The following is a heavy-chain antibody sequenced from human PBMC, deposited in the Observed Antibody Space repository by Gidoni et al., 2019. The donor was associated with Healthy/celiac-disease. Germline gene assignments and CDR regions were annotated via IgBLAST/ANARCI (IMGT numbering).Heavy chain of an antibody. J-gene: IGHJ4*02. D-gene: IGHD5-18*01. CDR2: ISSSSSYI. Sequence: EVQLVESGGGMVKPGGSLRLYCAASEFTFCIYSMNLVRQAPVKWMEWVFSISSSSSYIYYADSMNGLFTISRDNAKNSLYLQMNSLRAEDTAVYYCARDSDTAMVPFDYWGQGTLVTVSS. V-gene: IGHV3-21*01. CDR1: EFTFCIYS. CDR3: ARDSDTAMVPFDY.